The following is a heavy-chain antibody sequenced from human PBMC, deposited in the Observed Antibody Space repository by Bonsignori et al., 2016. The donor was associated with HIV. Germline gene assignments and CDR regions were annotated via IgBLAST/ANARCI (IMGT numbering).Heavy chain of an antibody. CDR2: ISGSGGST. V-gene: IGHV3-23*01. Sequence: WIRQPPGKGLEWVSAISGSGGSTYYADSVKGRFTISRDNSKNTLYLQMNSLRAEDTAVHYCAKAWGGGSYPEGAFDIWGQGTMVTVSS. CDR3: AKAWGGGSYPEGAFDI. D-gene: IGHD1-26*01. J-gene: IGHJ3*02.